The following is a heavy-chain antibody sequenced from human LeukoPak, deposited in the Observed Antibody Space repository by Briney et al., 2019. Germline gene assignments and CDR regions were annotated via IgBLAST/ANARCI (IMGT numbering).Heavy chain of an antibody. Sequence: TGGSLRLSCATSGFTFSSFSMNWVRQAPGKGLEWISYIKSDSSTIYYADSVKGRFTISRDNAKNSLYLQMNSLRAEDTAVYYCVRDYNWCFDYWGQGTLVTVSS. J-gene: IGHJ4*02. D-gene: IGHD1-1*01. CDR2: IKSDSSTI. CDR3: VRDYNWCFDY. CDR1: GFTFSSFS. V-gene: IGHV3-48*01.